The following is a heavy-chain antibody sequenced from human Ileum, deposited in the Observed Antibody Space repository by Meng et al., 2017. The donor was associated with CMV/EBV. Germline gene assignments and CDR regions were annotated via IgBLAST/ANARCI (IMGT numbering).Heavy chain of an antibody. CDR2: ILPLFNIS. D-gene: IGHD5-18*01. Sequence: QVHLVQFGGGVKKPGSSVKGSCKASGGSLNSFSISWVRQAPGQGLEWMGGILPLFNISYYAQSFQGRIIITADESTSTVYMEVGGLRPEDTAIYYCAKEEDTSMVGVNWFDPWGQGTLVTVSS. CDR3: AKEEDTSMVGVNWFDP. J-gene: IGHJ5*02. V-gene: IGHV1-69*12. CDR1: GGSLNSFS.